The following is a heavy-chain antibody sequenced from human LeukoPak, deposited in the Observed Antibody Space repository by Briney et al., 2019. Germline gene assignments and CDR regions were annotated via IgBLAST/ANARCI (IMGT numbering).Heavy chain of an antibody. CDR2: IIPILGIA. Sequence: GASVKVSCKASGGTFSSYAISWVRQAPGQGLEWMGRIIPILGIANYAQKFQGRVTITADKSTSTAYMELSSLRSEDTAVYYCARDKGSITGTTRYYYYGMDVWGQGTTVTVSS. V-gene: IGHV1-69*04. CDR1: GGTFSSYA. CDR3: ARDKGSITGTTRYYYYGMDV. D-gene: IGHD1-7*01. J-gene: IGHJ6*02.